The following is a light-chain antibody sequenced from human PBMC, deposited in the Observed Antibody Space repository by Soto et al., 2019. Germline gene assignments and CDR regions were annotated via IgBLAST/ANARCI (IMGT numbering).Light chain of an antibody. CDR2: DVS. Sequence: QSVLTQPASVSGSPVQAITISCTGTSIDIDGYNYVSWYQYHPGKAPKLMNYDVSNRPSGISNCFSGSKSGNTASRTISGLQAEDEADYYCSSFTISRNTVISGGVPKVTVL. V-gene: IGLV2-14*01. CDR3: SSFTISRNTVI. J-gene: IGLJ2*01. CDR1: SIDIDGYNY.